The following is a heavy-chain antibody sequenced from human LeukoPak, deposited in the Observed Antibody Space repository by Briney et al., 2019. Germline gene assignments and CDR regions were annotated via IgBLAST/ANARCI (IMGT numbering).Heavy chain of an antibody. J-gene: IGHJ4*02. CDR2: TYYRSKWHN. CDR1: GDSVYSNSAA. D-gene: IGHD3-10*01. V-gene: IGHV6-1*01. CDR3: ARLSSGSSDRFDS. Sequence: SQTLSLTCAISGDSVYSNSAAWNWIRQSPSRGLEWLGRTYYRSKWHNNYAVSVKSRITINPDTSKIQSSLQLNSVSPEDRAVYYCARLSSGSSDRFDSWGQETLVTVSS.